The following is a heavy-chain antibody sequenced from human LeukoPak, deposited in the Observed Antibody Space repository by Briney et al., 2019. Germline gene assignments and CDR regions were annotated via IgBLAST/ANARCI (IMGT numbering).Heavy chain of an antibody. J-gene: IGHJ4*02. D-gene: IGHD5-12*01. CDR1: GFTVSSNY. CDR2: ISYDGSNK. Sequence: GGSLRLSCAASGFTVSSNYMSWVRQAPGKGLEWVAVISYDGSNKYYADSVKGRFTISRDNSKNTLYLQMNSLRAEDTAVYYCAKGLGYSGQDPNYWGQGTLVTVSS. V-gene: IGHV3-30*18. CDR3: AKGLGYSGQDPNY.